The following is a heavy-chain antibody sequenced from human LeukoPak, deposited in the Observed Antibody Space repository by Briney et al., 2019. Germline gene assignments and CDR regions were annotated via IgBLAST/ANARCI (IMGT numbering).Heavy chain of an antibody. Sequence: GGSLRLSCAASGFTFSSYAMSWVRQAPGKGLEWVSAISGSGGSTYYADSVKGRFTISRDNSKNTLYLQMNSLRAEDTAVYYCAKVLLAAAGTAGYYYYYYGMDVWGQGTTVTVSS. V-gene: IGHV3-23*01. CDR3: AKVLLAAAGTAGYYYYYYGMDV. J-gene: IGHJ6*02. CDR2: ISGSGGST. D-gene: IGHD6-13*01. CDR1: GFTFSSYA.